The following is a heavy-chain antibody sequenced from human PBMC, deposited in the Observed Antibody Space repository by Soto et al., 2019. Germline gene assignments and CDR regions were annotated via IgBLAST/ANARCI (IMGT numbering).Heavy chain of an antibody. Sequence: ASVNVSCKASGYTFTGYYMHWVRQAPGQGLEWMGWINPNSGGTNYAQKFQGRVTMTRXTXXXXAXMXLXXXXSDXTAVYYCARDPSPKHKYGMDVWGQGTTVTVSS. CDR2: INPNSGGT. J-gene: IGHJ6*02. CDR3: ARDPSPKHKYGMDV. CDR1: GYTFTGYY. V-gene: IGHV1-2*02.